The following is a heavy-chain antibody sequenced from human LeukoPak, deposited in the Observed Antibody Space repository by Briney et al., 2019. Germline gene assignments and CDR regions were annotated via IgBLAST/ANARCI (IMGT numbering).Heavy chain of an antibody. J-gene: IGHJ6*03. CDR3: ARGLDDYGNYYYYMDV. CDR1: GYTFTGYY. V-gene: IGHV1-2*02. CDR2: INPNNGAT. D-gene: IGHD4-17*01. Sequence: ASVKVSCKASGYTFTGYYMHWVRQAPGQRLEWMGWINPNNGATNYAQKFQGRVTMTRDTSISTAYMEVSRLRSDDTAVYYCARGLDDYGNYYYYMDVWGKGTMVTISS.